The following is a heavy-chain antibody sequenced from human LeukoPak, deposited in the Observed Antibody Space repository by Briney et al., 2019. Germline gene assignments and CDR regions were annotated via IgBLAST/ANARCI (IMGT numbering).Heavy chain of an antibody. Sequence: PSETLSLTCAVYGGSFSGYYWSWIRQPPGKGLEWIGEINHSGSTNYNPSLKSRLTISVDTSKNQFFLNVTSVTAADTAVYYCAGGVKLDYWGQGALVTVSS. CDR2: INHSGST. J-gene: IGHJ4*02. CDR3: AGGVKLDY. V-gene: IGHV4-34*01. CDR1: GGSFSGYY.